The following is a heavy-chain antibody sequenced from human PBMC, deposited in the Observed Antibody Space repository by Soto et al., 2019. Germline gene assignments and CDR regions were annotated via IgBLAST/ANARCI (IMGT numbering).Heavy chain of an antibody. J-gene: IGHJ4*02. CDR1: GYTFTTYY. CDR3: AREGDGYNLGPSVDFDY. V-gene: IGHV1-46*01. D-gene: IGHD5-12*01. CDR2: INPSGGST. Sequence: QVQLVQSGAEVKKPGASVKVSCKASGYTFTTYYMHWVRQAPGQGLEWMGVINPSGGSTSYAQKFQGRVTVTRDTSTSTLYMELSSLRSEDTAVYYCAREGDGYNLGPSVDFDYWGQGTLVNVSS.